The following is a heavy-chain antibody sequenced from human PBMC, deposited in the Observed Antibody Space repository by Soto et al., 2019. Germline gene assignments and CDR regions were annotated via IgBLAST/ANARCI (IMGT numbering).Heavy chain of an antibody. Sequence: ASVKVSCKASGYTFTSYDINWVRQATGQGLEWMGWMNPNSGNTGYAQKFQGRVTMTRNTSISTAYMGLSSLRSEDTAVYYCARPWAVFIICGVVTEDWFDFWGQGSLDIVS. V-gene: IGHV1-8*01. J-gene: IGHJ5*01. CDR3: ARPWAVFIICGVVTEDWFDF. CDR1: GYTFTSYD. D-gene: IGHD3-3*01. CDR2: MNPNSGNT.